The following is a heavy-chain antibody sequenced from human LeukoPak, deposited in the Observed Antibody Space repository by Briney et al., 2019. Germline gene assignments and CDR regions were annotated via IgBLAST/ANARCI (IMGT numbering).Heavy chain of an antibody. V-gene: IGHV4-59*01. CDR2: IYYSGST. Sequence: SQTLSLTCTVSGGSLSPYYWSWIRQSPGKGLEWIGYIYYSGSTNYNPSLKSRVTISVDTSKNQFSLKLSSVTAADTALYYCARAKITAADIDRPFDPWGQGTLVTVSS. D-gene: IGHD6-13*01. CDR3: ARAKITAADIDRPFDP. J-gene: IGHJ5*02. CDR1: GGSLSPYY.